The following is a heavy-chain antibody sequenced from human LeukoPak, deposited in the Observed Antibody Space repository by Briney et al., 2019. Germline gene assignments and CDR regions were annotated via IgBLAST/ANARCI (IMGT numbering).Heavy chain of an antibody. CDR2: IKSKTDGGTT. V-gene: IGHV3-15*01. CDR3: TTEYDFWSGYQD. CDR1: GFTFSNAW. D-gene: IGHD3-3*01. J-gene: IGHJ4*02. Sequence: PGGSLRLSCAASGFTFSNAWMSWVRQAPGKGLEWVGRIKSKTDGGTTDYAAPVKGRFTISRDDSKNTLYLQMNSLKPEDTAVYYCTTEYDFWSGYQDWGQGTLVTVSS.